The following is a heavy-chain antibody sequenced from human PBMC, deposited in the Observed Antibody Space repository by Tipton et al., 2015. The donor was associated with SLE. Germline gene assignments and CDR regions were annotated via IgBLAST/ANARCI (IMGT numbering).Heavy chain of an antibody. CDR1: GFTFSNAW. CDR3: AKDRAYIGPSGMDV. V-gene: IGHV3-15*01. D-gene: IGHD4-11*01. CDR2: IKSKTDGGTT. J-gene: IGHJ6*02. Sequence: SLRLSCAASGFTFSNAWMSWVRQAPGKGLEWVGRIKSKTDGGTTDYAAPVRGRFTISRDDSKNTLYLQMNSLRAEDTAVYYCAKDRAYIGPSGMDVWGQGTTVTVSS.